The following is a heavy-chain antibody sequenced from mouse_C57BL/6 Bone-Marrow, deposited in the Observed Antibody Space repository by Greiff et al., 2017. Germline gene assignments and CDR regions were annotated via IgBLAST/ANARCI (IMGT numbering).Heavy chain of an antibody. CDR1: GFNIKDDY. D-gene: IGHD2-1*01. CDR3: TCNYYWYFDV. Sequence: EVQLQESGAELVRPGASVKLSCTASGFNIKDDYMHWVKQRPEQGLEWIGWIDPENGDPEYASKFQGKATITADTSSNTAYLQLSSLTSEDTAVYYCTCNYYWYFDVWGTGTTVTVSS. V-gene: IGHV14-4*01. CDR2: IDPENGDP. J-gene: IGHJ1*03.